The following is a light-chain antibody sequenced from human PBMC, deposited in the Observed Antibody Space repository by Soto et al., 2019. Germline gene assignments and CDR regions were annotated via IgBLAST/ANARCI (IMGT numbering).Light chain of an antibody. Sequence: EIVMTQSPATLSVFPGESATLSCRASQSINRRLAWYQHKPGQAPRLLMYAVSTRATGISARFSGSGSGTDFTLTISSLQSEDFAVYYCQQYNNWPPMYTFGQGTKLEIK. V-gene: IGKV3-15*01. CDR2: AVS. J-gene: IGKJ2*01. CDR3: QQYNNWPPMYT. CDR1: QSINRR.